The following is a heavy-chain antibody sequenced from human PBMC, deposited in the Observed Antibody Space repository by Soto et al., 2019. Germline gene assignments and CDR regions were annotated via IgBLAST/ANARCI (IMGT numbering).Heavy chain of an antibody. CDR3: EKGDSLPTINALLWFGEPRYYYYDGMDV. CDR1: GFTFSSYA. D-gene: IGHD3-10*01. V-gene: IGHV3-23*01. Sequence: EVQLLESGGGLVQPGGSLRLSCAASGFTFSSYAMSWVRQAPGKGLEWVSAISGSGGSTYYADSVKGRFTISRDNSKNTMYRQMNSLRAKGTGVYYCEKGDSLPTINALLWFGEPRYYYYDGMDVWGQGTTVTVSS. J-gene: IGHJ6*02. CDR2: ISGSGGST.